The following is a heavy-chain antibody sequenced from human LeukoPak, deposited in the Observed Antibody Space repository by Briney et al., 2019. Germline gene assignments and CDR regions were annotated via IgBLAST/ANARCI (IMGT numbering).Heavy chain of an antibody. CDR3: AREASWFGELLSDPAYYYMDV. Sequence: GGSLRLSCAASGFTFSSYSMNWVRQAPGKGLEWVSSISSSSSYIYYADSVKGRFTISRDNAKNSLYLQMNSLRAEDTAVYYCAREASWFGELLSDPAYYYMDVWGKGTTVTVSS. CDR1: GFTFSSYS. V-gene: IGHV3-21*01. CDR2: ISSSSSYI. D-gene: IGHD3-10*01. J-gene: IGHJ6*03.